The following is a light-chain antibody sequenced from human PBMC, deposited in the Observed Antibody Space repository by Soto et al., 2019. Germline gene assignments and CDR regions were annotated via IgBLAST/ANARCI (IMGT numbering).Light chain of an antibody. V-gene: IGLV2-14*01. Sequence: QSVLTQPASVSGSPEQSITISCTGTSSDVGSYNYVSWYQQHPGKAPKLMIYEVTNRPSGVSNRFSAFKSGNTASLTISGLQAEDEADYYCCSYTSSTTYVFGPGPKVTVL. CDR2: EVT. CDR1: SSDVGSYNY. J-gene: IGLJ1*01. CDR3: CSYTSSTTYV.